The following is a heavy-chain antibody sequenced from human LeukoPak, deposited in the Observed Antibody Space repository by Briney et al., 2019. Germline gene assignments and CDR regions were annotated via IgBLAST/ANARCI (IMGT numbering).Heavy chain of an antibody. CDR2: SDPHQT. CDR3: ASILYGYGLDV. V-gene: IGHV1-24*01. J-gene: IGHJ6*04. CDR1: GYTLINLS. Sequence: GASVKVSCKVSGYTLINLSMHWVRQAPGNGLEWMGSSDPHQTNYARNFQRRLTMTEDTSADTAYMELSSRRSEDAAVYYCASILYGYGLDVWGKGTTVTVSS. D-gene: IGHD2/OR15-2a*01.